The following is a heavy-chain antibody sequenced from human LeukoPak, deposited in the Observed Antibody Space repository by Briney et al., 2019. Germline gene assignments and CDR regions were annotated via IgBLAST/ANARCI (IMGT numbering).Heavy chain of an antibody. CDR1: GGXISSSF. D-gene: IGHD1-26*01. CDR3: ARRGANSGSYSHFDL. J-gene: IGHJ2*01. V-gene: IGHV4-59*01. Sequence: SETLSLTCTVSGGXISSSFWSWIRQPPGKGLEWIGHIYYSGSTNYNPSLKSRVTISVDTTKNQFSLKLSSVTAADTAVYSCARRGANSGSYSHFDLWGRGTLVTVSA. CDR2: IYYSGST.